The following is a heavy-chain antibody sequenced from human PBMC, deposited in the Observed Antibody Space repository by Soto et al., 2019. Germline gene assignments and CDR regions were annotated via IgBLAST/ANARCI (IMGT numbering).Heavy chain of an antibody. V-gene: IGHV1-18*01. CDR3: ARDSSSSWPPTRLSNPDY. CDR1: GYTFTSYG. CDR2: ISAYNGNT. Sequence: GASGKVSCKASGYTFTSYGISWVRQAPGQGLEWMGWISAYNGNTNYAQKLQGRVTMTTDTSTSTAYMELRSLRSDDTAVYYCARDSSSSWPPTRLSNPDYWGQGTLVTVSS. J-gene: IGHJ4*02. D-gene: IGHD6-13*01.